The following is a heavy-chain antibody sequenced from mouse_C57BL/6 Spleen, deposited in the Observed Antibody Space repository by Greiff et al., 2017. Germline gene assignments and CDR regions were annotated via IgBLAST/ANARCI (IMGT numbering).Heavy chain of an antibody. CDR3: AREGGFDV. J-gene: IGHJ1*03. V-gene: IGHV1-50*01. CDR1: GYTFTSYW. Sequence: QVQLKQPGAELVKPGASVKLSCKASGYTFTSYWMQWVKQRPGQGLEWIGEIDPSDSYTNYNQKFKGKATLTVDTSSSTAYMQLSSLTSEDSAVDYCAREGGFDVWGTGTTVTVSS. CDR2: IDPSDSYT.